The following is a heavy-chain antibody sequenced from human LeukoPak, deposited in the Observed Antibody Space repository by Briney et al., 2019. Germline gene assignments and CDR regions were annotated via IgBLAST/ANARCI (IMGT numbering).Heavy chain of an antibody. Sequence: SETLSLTCAVYGGSFSGYYWSWIRQPPGKGLEWIGEINHSGSTNYNPSLKSRVTISVDTSKNQFSLKLSSVTAADTAVYYCARGSRDFWSGYYWDYFDYWGQGTLVTVSS. CDR2: INHSGST. V-gene: IGHV4-34*01. CDR3: ARGSRDFWSGYYWDYFDY. CDR1: GGSFSGYY. D-gene: IGHD3-3*01. J-gene: IGHJ4*02.